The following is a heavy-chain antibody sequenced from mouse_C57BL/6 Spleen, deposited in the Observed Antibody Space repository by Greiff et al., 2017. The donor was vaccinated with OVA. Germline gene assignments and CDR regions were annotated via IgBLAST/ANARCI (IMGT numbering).Heavy chain of an antibody. Sequence: QVQLQQPGTELVMPGASVKLSCKASGYTFTSYWMHWVKQRPGQGLEWIGEIDPSDSYTNYNQKFKGKSTLTVDKSSSTAYMQLSSLTSEDSAVYYCARGDVDYWGQGTTLTVSS. J-gene: IGHJ2*01. CDR1: GYTFTSYW. D-gene: IGHD3-3*01. CDR3: ARGDVDY. V-gene: IGHV1-69*01. CDR2: IDPSDSYT.